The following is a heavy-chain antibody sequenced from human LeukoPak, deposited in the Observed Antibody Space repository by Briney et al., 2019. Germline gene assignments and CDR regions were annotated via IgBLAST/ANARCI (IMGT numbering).Heavy chain of an antibody. CDR2: ISAHNGDT. CDR3: ARDKGTVATYYYYYMDV. CDR1: GYTLTSYD. J-gene: IGHJ6*03. V-gene: IGHV1-18*04. Sequence: GASVKVSCKASGYTLTSYDINWVRQATGQGLEWMGWISAHNGDTSYEEKLQGRVTMTTDTSTSTAYMELRSLRSDDTAVYYCARDKGTVATYYYYYMDVWGKGTTVTVSS. D-gene: IGHD6-19*01.